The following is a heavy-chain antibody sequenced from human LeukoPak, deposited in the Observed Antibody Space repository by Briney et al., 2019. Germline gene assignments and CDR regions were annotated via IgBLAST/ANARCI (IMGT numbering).Heavy chain of an antibody. CDR1: GYTFTGYY. J-gene: IGHJ4*02. D-gene: IGHD2-2*01. V-gene: IGHV1-2*02. CDR2: INPNTGGS. Sequence: ASVKVSCKASGYTFTGYYIHWVRQAPGQGLEWMGWINPNTGGSNNAQKFQGRVTMTRDTSVTTAYMELSRLRFDDTAVYYCARGYCSSTSCGPDYWGQGTLVTVSS. CDR3: ARGYCSSTSCGPDY.